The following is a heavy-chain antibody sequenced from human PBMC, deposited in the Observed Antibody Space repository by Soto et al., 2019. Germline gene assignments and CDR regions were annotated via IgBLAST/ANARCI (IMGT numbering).Heavy chain of an antibody. CDR1: GFTFSNYG. J-gene: IGHJ6*02. CDR2: ISYDGSKK. D-gene: IGHD3-22*01. V-gene: IGHV3-30*18. CDR3: AKKDSAYYDSTGYSDGMDV. Sequence: QVQLVESGGGVVQPGRSLRLSCAASGFTFSNYGMHWVRQAPGKGLEWVALISYDGSKKYYADSVKGRFTISRDNSKNTLYLQMNSLRAEETAVYYCAKKDSAYYDSTGYSDGMDVWGQGTTVTVSS.